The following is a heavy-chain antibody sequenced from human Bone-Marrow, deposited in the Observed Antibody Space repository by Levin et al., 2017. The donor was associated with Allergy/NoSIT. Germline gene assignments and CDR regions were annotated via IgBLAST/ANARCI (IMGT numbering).Heavy chain of an antibody. V-gene: IGHV4-59*01. Sequence: SQTLSLTCNVSGGSLRNYYWSWIRQPAGKGLEWIGHIYHSGRTTYNPSLRSRVTISLDSSKRQFSLKVTSVTAADTAVYYCASDAGHYYDSAVYDPNWFDPWAQGTLVTVTS. CDR1: GGSLRNYY. D-gene: IGHD3-22*01. CDR2: IYHSGRT. J-gene: IGHJ5*02. CDR3: ASDAGHYYDSAVYDPNWFDP.